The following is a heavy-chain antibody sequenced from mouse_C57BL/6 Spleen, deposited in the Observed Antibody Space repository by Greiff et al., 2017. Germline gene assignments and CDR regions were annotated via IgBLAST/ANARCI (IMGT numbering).Heavy chain of an antibody. Sequence: QVQLQQSGAELVRPGASVTLSCKASGYTFTDYEMHWVKQTPVHGLEWIGAIDPETGGTAYNQKFKGKAILTADKSSSTAYMELRSLTSEDSAVYYCTRWVPISGYWGQGTTLTVSS. J-gene: IGHJ2*01. D-gene: IGHD3-1*01. CDR1: GYTFTDYE. CDR2: IDPETGGT. CDR3: TRWVPISGY. V-gene: IGHV1-15*01.